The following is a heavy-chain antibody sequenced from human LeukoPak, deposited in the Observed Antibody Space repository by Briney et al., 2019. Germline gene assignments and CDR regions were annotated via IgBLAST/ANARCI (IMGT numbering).Heavy chain of an antibody. J-gene: IGHJ6*02. D-gene: IGHD3-10*01. CDR3: ARAPSLLRFGEPYYYGMDV. V-gene: IGHV1-2*02. CDR2: INPNSGGT. Sequence: EASVKVSCKASGYTFTGYYMHWVRQAPGQGLEWMGWINPNSGGTNYAQKLQGRVTMTRDTSISTAYMELSRLRSDDTAVYYCARAPSLLRFGEPYYYGMDVWGQGTTVTVSS. CDR1: GYTFTGYY.